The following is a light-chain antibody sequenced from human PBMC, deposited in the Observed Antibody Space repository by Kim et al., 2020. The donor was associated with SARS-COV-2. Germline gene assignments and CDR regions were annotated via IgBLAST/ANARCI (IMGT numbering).Light chain of an antibody. CDR2: DAP. V-gene: IGKV3-15*01. CDR3: HQYNKWPPT. Sequence: VCPRQEATVTCGAGSCGKTTLARSLQIQVQAPRLPTYDAPTRGTGIPPTFTGSGSVTQFTLSISSLQSEHIAVYYCHQYNKWPPTFGQGTKVDIK. J-gene: IGKJ1*01. CDR1: SCGKTT.